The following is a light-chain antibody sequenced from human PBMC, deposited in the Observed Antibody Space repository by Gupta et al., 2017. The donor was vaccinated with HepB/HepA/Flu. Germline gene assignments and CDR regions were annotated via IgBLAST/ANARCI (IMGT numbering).Light chain of an antibody. J-gene: IGLJ3*02. CDR1: NNNVGNQG. Sequence: QAGLTQPPSVSKGLSQTATLTCTGDNNNVGNQGAAWLQQHQGHPPKLLSFRNNNRPAGISERFSASRSGNTGSLTITRLQADDEADYYCSAWDTSLSAWVFGGGTKRTVL. CDR2: RNN. V-gene: IGLV10-54*04. CDR3: SAWDTSLSAWV.